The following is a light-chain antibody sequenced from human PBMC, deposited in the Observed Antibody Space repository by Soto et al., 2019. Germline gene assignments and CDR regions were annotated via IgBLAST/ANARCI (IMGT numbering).Light chain of an antibody. V-gene: IGKV3-20*01. CDR1: QNVDKF. J-gene: IGKJ4*01. CDR3: QQYGSSPLT. Sequence: EIELTQSPATLSLSPGETATLSCRASQNVDKFLAWYQQRPGQPPRLLIYGASSRATGIPDRFSGSGSGTDFTLTISRLEPEDFAVYYCQQYGSSPLTFGGGTKVEIK. CDR2: GAS.